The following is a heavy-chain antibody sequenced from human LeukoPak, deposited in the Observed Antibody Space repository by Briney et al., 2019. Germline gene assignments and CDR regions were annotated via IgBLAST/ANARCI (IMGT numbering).Heavy chain of an antibody. D-gene: IGHD6-19*01. CDR1: GYTFTSYG. Sequence: GASVKLSCTASGYTFTSYGISWVRQAPGQGLEWVACISANSGNTNYAQKLQGRVTMTTDTSKSTAYMELRSLRSDDTAVYYCARAGIAVAGTGTYYYGMDVWGQGTTVTVSS. J-gene: IGHJ6*02. CDR3: ARAGIAVAGTGTYYYGMDV. CDR2: ISANSGNT. V-gene: IGHV1-18*01.